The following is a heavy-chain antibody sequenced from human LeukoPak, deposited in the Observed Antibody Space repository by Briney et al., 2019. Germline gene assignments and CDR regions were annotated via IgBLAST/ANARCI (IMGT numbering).Heavy chain of an antibody. J-gene: IGHJ4*02. D-gene: IGHD6-13*01. CDR1: AGSFSGYY. Sequence: SETLTLTCAVYAGSFSGYYWSWIRQPPGKGLEWIGEINHSGSTNYNPSLKSRVTISVDTSKNQFSLKLSSVTAADKAVYYCARAVAAAGGLDYWGQGTLVTVSS. V-gene: IGHV4-34*01. CDR2: INHSGST. CDR3: ARAVAAAGGLDY.